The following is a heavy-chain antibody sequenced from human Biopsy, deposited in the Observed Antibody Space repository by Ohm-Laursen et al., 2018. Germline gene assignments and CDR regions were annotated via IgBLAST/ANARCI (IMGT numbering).Heavy chain of an antibody. CDR2: INHSGRT. CDR1: GESFNGYY. CDR3: VRGVDYYDPYHYYALDV. V-gene: IGHV4-34*01. J-gene: IGHJ6*02. Sequence: SETLSLTCAVCGESFNGYYWSWIRQTPGKGLGWIGEINHSGRTNYNPSLKSRVTISVDTSKNQFSLKVRSVTAADTAVYYCVRGVDYYDPYHYYALDVWGQGTTVTVSS. D-gene: IGHD3-22*01.